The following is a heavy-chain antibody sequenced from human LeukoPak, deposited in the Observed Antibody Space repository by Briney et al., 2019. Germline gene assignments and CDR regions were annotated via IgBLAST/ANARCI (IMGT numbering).Heavy chain of an antibody. CDR3: AREDGSGSFQPQFDY. CDR2: IIPMFGTT. J-gene: IGHJ4*02. CDR1: GVTFSSYA. V-gene: IGHV1-69*01. Sequence: SVKVSCKSSGVTFSSYAISWVRQAPGQGLEWMGGIIPMFGTTRYAQKFLGRVTITADESTTTAYMELSSLRSEDTAVYYCAREDGSGSFQPQFDYWGQGTLVTVSS. D-gene: IGHD3-10*01.